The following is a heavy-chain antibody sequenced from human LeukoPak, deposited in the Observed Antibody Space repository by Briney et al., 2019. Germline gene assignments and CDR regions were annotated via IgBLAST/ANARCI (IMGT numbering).Heavy chain of an antibody. CDR1: GFSVRSNY. CDR2: IYSGGST. J-gene: IGHJ4*02. CDR3: AREDYYFDSSGTHYFDY. V-gene: IGHV3-66*01. D-gene: IGHD3-22*01. Sequence: GGSLRLSCAASGFSVRSNYMSWVRQAPGKGLEWVSVIYSGGSTHHADSVKGRFTISRDDSRNTLFLQMNSLRAEDTAVYYCAREDYYFDSSGTHYFDYWGQGALVTVSS.